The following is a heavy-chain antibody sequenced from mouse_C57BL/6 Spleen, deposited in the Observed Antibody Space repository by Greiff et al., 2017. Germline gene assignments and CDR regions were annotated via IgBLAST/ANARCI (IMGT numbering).Heavy chain of an antibody. Sequence: VQLQQPGAELVKPGASVKLSCKASGYTFTSYWMQWVKQRPGQGLEWIGEIDPSDSSTNYNQKFKGKATLTVDTSSSTAYMQLSSLTSEDSAVFYCARGGNYDGYYGWFAYWGQGTLVTVSA. V-gene: IGHV1-50*01. CDR1: GYTFTSYW. J-gene: IGHJ3*01. D-gene: IGHD2-3*01. CDR2: IDPSDSST. CDR3: ARGGNYDGYYGWFAY.